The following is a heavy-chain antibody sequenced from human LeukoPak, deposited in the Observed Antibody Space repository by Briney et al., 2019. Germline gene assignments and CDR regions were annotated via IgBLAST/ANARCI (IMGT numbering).Heavy chain of an antibody. Sequence: GGSLRLSCAVSGFTFSSYAMHWVRQAPGKGLEWVASISFDGNNKYYTDSVKGRFTISRDNSKNTLYLQMNSLRAEDTAVYYCARGRDGYNLVDAFDIWGQGIMVTVSS. CDR3: ARGRDGYNLVDAFDI. J-gene: IGHJ3*02. CDR1: GFTFSSYA. CDR2: ISFDGNNK. V-gene: IGHV3-30*04. D-gene: IGHD5-24*01.